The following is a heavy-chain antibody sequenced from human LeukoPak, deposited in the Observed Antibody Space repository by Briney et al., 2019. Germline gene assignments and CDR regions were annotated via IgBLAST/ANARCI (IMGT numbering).Heavy chain of an antibody. CDR3: ARDQGSYDLGSWFDP. CDR1: GGSISSYY. V-gene: IGHV4-59*12. CDR2: IYYTGST. D-gene: IGHD5-12*01. Sequence: SETLSLTCTVSGGSISSYYWSWIRQPPGKGLEWIGYIYYTGSTDYNPSLKSRVTISVDTSKNQFSLKLNSVTAADTAVYYCARDQGSYDLGSWFDPWGQGTLVTASS. J-gene: IGHJ5*02.